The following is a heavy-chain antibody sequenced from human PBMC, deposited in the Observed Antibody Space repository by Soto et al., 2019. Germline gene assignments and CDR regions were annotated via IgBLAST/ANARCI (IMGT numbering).Heavy chain of an antibody. D-gene: IGHD3-16*01. CDR1: GFTFSNYA. CDR2: ISGRGGRS. CDR3: AKAYFVWSSEQPYYFDY. Sequence: EVQLLDSGGGLVQPGGSLRLSCAASGFTFSNYAMTWVRQGPGKGLEWVSGISGRGGRSYYADSVKGRFTISRDNSKSMLYLQMNSLRAEDTAVYYCAKAYFVWSSEQPYYFDYWGQGTLVTVSS. V-gene: IGHV3-23*01. J-gene: IGHJ4*02.